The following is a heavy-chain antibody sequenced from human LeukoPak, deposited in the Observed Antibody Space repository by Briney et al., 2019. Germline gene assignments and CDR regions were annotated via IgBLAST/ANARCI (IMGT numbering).Heavy chain of an antibody. D-gene: IGHD1-1*01. V-gene: IGHV3-9*01. Sequence: PGGSLRLSCAASGFTFDDYAMHWVRQAPGKGLEWVSGISWNSGSIGYADSVKGRFTISRHNSKNTLYLQMNSLRAEDTAVYYCASQEGAVEDAFDIWGQGTMVTVSS. CDR1: GFTFDDYA. CDR3: ASQEGAVEDAFDI. J-gene: IGHJ3*02. CDR2: ISWNSGSI.